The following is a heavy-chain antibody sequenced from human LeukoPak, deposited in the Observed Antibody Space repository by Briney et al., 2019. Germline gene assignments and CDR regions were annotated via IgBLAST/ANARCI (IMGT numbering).Heavy chain of an antibody. J-gene: IGHJ4*02. Sequence: GGSLRLSCAASGFTFNTYNMNWVRQAPGKGLEWVSSISDRSDYIYYADSLKGRFSISRDNANNSLYLLMNSLRAEDTAIHYCARGNWNDEGFFDFWGQGILVTVSS. D-gene: IGHD1-1*01. CDR1: GFTFNTYN. V-gene: IGHV3-21*01. CDR3: ARGNWNDEGFFDF. CDR2: ISDRSDYI.